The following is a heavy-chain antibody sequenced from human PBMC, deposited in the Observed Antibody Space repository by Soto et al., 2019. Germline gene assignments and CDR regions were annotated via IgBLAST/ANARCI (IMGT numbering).Heavy chain of an antibody. CDR3: VGGVGFQLIY. Sequence: GGSLRLSCAASGFTFSTHSMNWVRQAPGKGLEWISYITSSSVTMYADSVKGRFTISRDNAKNSLYLQMNSLRAEDTAVYFCVGGVGFQLIYWGQGALVTVSS. CDR1: GFTFSTHS. V-gene: IGHV3-48*01. CDR2: ITSSSVT. D-gene: IGHD2-2*01. J-gene: IGHJ4*02.